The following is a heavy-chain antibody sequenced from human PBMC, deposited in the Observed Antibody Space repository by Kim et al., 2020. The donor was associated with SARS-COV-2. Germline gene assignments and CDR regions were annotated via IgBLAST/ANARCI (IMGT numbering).Heavy chain of an antibody. CDR2: IQQDGREK. CDR3: ARNGLFVGVTTVYSFYYYMDA. V-gene: IGHV3-7*01. Sequence: GGSLRLSCAASGFTFSTYWMTWVRQAPGKGLEWVATIQQDGREKYYLDSVKGRFSISKDHAKNSLYLQMNSLRAEDTAVYYCARNGLFVGVTTVYSFYYYMDAWGNGTTVTVSS. CDR1: GFTFSTYW. J-gene: IGHJ6*03. D-gene: IGHD2-21*02.